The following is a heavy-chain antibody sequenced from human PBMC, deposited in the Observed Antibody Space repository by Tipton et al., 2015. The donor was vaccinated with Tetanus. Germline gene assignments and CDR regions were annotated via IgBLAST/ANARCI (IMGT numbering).Heavy chain of an antibody. V-gene: IGHV4-39*07. J-gene: IGHJ2*01. CDR1: GGSISSSSYY. Sequence: TLSLTCTVSGGSISSSSYYWGWIRQSPGKGLEWIGNIYHRGNTYYNPSLKSRVAMSIDTSKNQGSLWLTSVAAADTAVYYCVKAAGSRCFDLWGRGTLVPVSS. CDR2: IYHRGNT. CDR3: VKAAGSRCFDL.